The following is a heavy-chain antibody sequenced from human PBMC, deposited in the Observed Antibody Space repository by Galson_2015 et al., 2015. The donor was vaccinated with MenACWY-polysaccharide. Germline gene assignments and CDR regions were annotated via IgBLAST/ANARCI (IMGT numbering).Heavy chain of an antibody. CDR3: ARAYCYRTTCYGIDV. D-gene: IGHD5-18*01. Sequence: SLRLSCAASGFTFSSYAIHWVRQAPGKGLEWVAVISYDGSNKYYADSLKGRFTISRDNSKNMLYLQMNSLRAEDTAVYYCARAYCYRTTCYGIDVWGQGTTVTVSS. V-gene: IGHV3-30-3*01. CDR1: GFTFSSYA. CDR2: ISYDGSNK. J-gene: IGHJ6*02.